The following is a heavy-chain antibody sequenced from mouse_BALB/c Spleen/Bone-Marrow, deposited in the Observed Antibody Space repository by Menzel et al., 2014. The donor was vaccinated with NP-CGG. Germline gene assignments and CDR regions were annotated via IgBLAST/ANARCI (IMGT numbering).Heavy chain of an antibody. D-gene: IGHD2-4*01. V-gene: IGHV5-9-2*01. CDR3: ARHAYYDQTEVSFVY. CDR2: ISGGGSYT. Sequence: EVKLVESGGGLVKSGGSLKLSCAASGFSFNSYGMSRVRQTPEKRLEWVATISGGGSYTFYPDSVKGRFTISRDNAKNNLYLQLSSLRSEDTALYYCARHAYYDQTEVSFVYWGQGTLVTVSA. J-gene: IGHJ3*01. CDR1: GFSFNSYG.